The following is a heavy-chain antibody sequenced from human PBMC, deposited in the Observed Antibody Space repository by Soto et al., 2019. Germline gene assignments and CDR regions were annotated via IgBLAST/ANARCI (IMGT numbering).Heavy chain of an antibody. V-gene: IGHV3-48*02. CDR3: VRDRDWAFDI. Sequence: PWGSLRLSCVASGYTLIDYSMNWLRQSPVKGLEWVSYFGTSRKYIYYADSARGRFTISRDDAKNSLYLQLNSLRDEDTALYYCVRDRDWAFDIWGQGTMVTVSS. CDR2: FGTSRKYI. D-gene: IGHD3-9*01. CDR1: GYTLIDYS. J-gene: IGHJ3*02.